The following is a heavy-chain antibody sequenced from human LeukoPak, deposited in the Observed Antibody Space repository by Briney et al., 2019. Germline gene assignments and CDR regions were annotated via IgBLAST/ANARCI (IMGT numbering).Heavy chain of an antibody. Sequence: PSETLSLTCTVSGGSISSYYWSWIRQPPGKGLEWIGYIYYSGSTNYNPSLKSRVTISVDTSKNQFSLKLSSVTAADTAVYYCARDVGYFDWLSYFDYRGQGTLVTVSS. D-gene: IGHD3-9*01. CDR2: IYYSGST. CDR3: ARDVGYFDWLSYFDY. V-gene: IGHV4-59*01. CDR1: GGSISSYY. J-gene: IGHJ4*02.